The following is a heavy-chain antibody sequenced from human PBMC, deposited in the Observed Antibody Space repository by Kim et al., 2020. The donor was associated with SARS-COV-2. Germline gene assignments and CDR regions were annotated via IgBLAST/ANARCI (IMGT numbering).Heavy chain of an antibody. V-gene: IGHV3-53*01. CDR3: ARGAIGQYSFDY. CDR2: IYRNGNT. J-gene: IGHJ4*02. CDR1: EFIVGSYY. Sequence: GGSLRLSCAASEFIVGSYYMIWVRQAPGKGLEYVSVIYRNGNTYYADSVKGRFTISRDSSKNTLYLQMNSLRAEETALYYFARGAIGQYSFDYCGQGALV.